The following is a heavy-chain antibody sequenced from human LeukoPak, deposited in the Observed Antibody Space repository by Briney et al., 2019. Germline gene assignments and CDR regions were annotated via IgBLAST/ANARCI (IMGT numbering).Heavy chain of an antibody. J-gene: IGHJ3*01. D-gene: IGHD7-27*01. V-gene: IGHV3-48*01. CDR3: ARESPWGFYAFDV. Sequence: PGGSLRLSCAASGFGFINYNMNWVRQAPGKGLGWVSYIGSTSSRIHYADSVKGRFTISRDNAKSSLYLQMNSLRAEDTAGYYCARESPWGFYAFDVWGQGTVVTVS. CDR1: GFGFINYN. CDR2: IGSTSSRI.